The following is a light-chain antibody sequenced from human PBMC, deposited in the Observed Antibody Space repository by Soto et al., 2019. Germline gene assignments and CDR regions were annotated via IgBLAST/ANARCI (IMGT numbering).Light chain of an antibody. Sequence: EIVMTQSPATLSVSPGERATLSCRASQSISTNLAWYQQRPGQAPRLLFYGASTRATGIPARFSGSGSETEFTITISILQSEDFAVYYCQQYNGWTWTFGQETKVEIK. CDR2: GAS. CDR1: QSISTN. CDR3: QQYNGWTWT. V-gene: IGKV3-15*01. J-gene: IGKJ1*01.